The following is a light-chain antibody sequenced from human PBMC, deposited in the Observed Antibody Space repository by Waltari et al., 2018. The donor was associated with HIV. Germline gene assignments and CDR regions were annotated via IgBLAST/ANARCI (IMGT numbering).Light chain of an antibody. CDR2: EVS. Sequence: QSALTQPASVSGSPGQSITISCTGTSSDVGGYNYVSWFQQHPGKTPQLMIYEVSNRPSGVSNRFSGSKSGNTASLPIAGLQAEDEADYYCSSYTSSSTLVFGTGTKVTVL. J-gene: IGLJ1*01. CDR1: SSDVGGYNY. V-gene: IGLV2-14*01. CDR3: SSYTSSSTLV.